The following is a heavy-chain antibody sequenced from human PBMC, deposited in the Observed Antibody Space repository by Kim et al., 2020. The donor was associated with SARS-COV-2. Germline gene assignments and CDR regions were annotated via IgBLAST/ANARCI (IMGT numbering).Heavy chain of an antibody. Sequence: ASVKVSCKASGYSFTNYGINWVRQAPGQGLEWMGWINTNTGNPMYAQGFTGRFVFSSDTLASTSYLQINGLRTDDTAVYYCARGNTIAVPGSTSFFDNWGQGTLVTVSS. D-gene: IGHD6-19*01. V-gene: IGHV7-4-1*02. J-gene: IGHJ4*02. CDR2: INTNTGNP. CDR3: ARGNTIAVPGSTSFFDN. CDR1: GYSFTNYG.